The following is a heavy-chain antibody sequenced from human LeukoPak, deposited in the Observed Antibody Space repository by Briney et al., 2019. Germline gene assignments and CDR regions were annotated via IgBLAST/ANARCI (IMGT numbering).Heavy chain of an antibody. CDR3: ARGTPYYYGSGSSYYYYYGMDV. CDR2: IHNNGDS. Sequence: SETLSLTCIVSGDSIRSYYWNWIRQAPGKALEWIGHIHNNGDSAYNFSLKSRVTISMDTSKNQFSLKLSSVTAADTAVYYCARGTPYYYGSGSSYYYYYGMDVWGQGTTVTVSS. D-gene: IGHD3-10*01. J-gene: IGHJ6*02. V-gene: IGHV4-59*01. CDR1: GDSIRSYY.